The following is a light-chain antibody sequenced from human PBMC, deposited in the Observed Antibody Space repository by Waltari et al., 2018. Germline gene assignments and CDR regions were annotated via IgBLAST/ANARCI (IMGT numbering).Light chain of an antibody. J-gene: IGKJ5*01. CDR3: QQYNHWPPIT. Sequence: EIVMTQSPATLSASPGERATFSCRASQSIADNLAWYQQKPAQAPRLLIYGASTRATGVPGRFRGSGSGTEFTLTISSLQSEDVAIYYCQQYNHWPPITFGQGTRLEIK. V-gene: IGKV3-15*01. CDR2: GAS. CDR1: QSIADN.